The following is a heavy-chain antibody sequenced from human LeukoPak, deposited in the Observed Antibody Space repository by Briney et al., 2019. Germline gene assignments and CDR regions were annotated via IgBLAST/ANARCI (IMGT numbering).Heavy chain of an antibody. D-gene: IGHD6-6*01. CDR3: ATGQDSSSLGDY. CDR2: ISAYNGNT. V-gene: IGHV1-18*01. CDR1: GYTFTSYG. J-gene: IGHJ4*02. Sequence: ASVKVSRKASGYTFTSYGISWVRQAPGQGLEWMGWISAYNGNTNYAQKLQGRVTMTTDTSTSTAYMGLRSLRSDDTAVYYCATGQDSSSLGDYWGQGTLVTVSS.